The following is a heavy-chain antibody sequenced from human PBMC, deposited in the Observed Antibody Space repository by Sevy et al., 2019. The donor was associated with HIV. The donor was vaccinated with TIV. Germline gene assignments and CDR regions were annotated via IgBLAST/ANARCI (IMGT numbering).Heavy chain of an antibody. J-gene: IGHJ4*02. CDR2: ISGSGGST. CDR1: GFTFSSYA. CDR3: AKVPRLQWLVGGDY. V-gene: IGHV3-23*01. D-gene: IGHD6-19*01. Sequence: GGSLRLSCAASGFTFSSYAMSWVRQAPGKGLEWVSAISGSGGSTYYADSVKGRFTISRDNSKNTLHLQMNSRRAEDTAVYYCAKVPRLQWLVGGDYWGQGTLVTVSS.